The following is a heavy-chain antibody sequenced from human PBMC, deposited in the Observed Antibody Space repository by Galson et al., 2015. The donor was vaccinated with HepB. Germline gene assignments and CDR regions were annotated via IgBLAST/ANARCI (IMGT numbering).Heavy chain of an antibody. J-gene: IGHJ4*02. CDR3: ARDLSYGDFDY. CDR1: GYTFTSYA. CDR2: ISAYNGNT. D-gene: IGHD5-18*01. V-gene: IGHV1-18*01. Sequence: SVKVSCKASGYTFTSYAFSWVRQAPGQGLEWMGWISAYNGNTNYAQKLQGRVTMTTDTSTSTAYMELRTLRSDDTAVYYCARDLSYGDFDYWGQGTLVTVSS.